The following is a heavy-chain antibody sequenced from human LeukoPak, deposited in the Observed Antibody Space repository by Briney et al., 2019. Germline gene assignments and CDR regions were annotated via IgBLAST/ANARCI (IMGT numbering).Heavy chain of an antibody. V-gene: IGHV3-74*01. Sequence: GGSLRLSCAASGFTFSSYWMHWVRQAPGKGLVWVSRINSDGSSTSYADSVKGRFNISRDNAKNTLYLQMNSLRAEDTAVYYCARECDDFWSGYSDYWGQEPWSPSPQ. CDR3: ARECDDFWSGYSDY. CDR1: GFTFSSYW. D-gene: IGHD3-3*01. J-gene: IGHJ4*01. CDR2: INSDGSST.